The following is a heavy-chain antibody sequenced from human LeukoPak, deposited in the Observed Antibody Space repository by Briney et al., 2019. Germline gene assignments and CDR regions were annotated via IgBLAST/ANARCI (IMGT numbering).Heavy chain of an antibody. J-gene: IGHJ4*02. CDR1: GYTFTTYW. D-gene: IGHD5-24*01. V-gene: IGHV5-51*01. CDR3: ARASRDGYNQNFDH. CDR2: IYPGDSET. Sequence: GESLKISCQGSGYTFTTYWIGWVRQMPGKGLEWMGIIYPGDSETRYDPSFQGQVTISADRSTSTAYLQWSSLRASDTAMYYCARASRDGYNQNFDHWGQGTLVTVSS.